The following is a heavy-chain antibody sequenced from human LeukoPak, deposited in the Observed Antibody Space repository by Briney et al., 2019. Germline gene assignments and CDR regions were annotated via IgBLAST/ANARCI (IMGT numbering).Heavy chain of an antibody. CDR3: ASTYGEASGYYYYGMDV. CDR1: GFTFSSYA. CDR2: ISYDGSNK. J-gene: IGHJ6*02. D-gene: IGHD4-17*01. V-gene: IGHV3-30*07. Sequence: PGGSLRLSCAASGFTFSSYAMHWVRQAPGKGLEWVAVISYDGSNKYYADSVKGRFTISRDNSKNTLYLQMNSLRAEDTAVYYCASTYGEASGYYYYGMDVWGQGTTVTVSS.